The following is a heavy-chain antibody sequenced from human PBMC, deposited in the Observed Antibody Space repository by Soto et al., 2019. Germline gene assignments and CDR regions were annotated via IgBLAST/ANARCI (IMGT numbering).Heavy chain of an antibody. CDR3: ARVTIFGVSPGYNWFDP. J-gene: IGHJ5*02. CDR1: GYTFTSYA. CDR2: INAGNGNT. D-gene: IGHD3-3*01. Sequence: ASVKVSCKASGYTFTSYAMHWVRQAPGQRLEWMGWINAGNGNTKYSQKFQGRVTITRDTSASTAYMGLSSLRSEDTAVYYCARVTIFGVSPGYNWFDPWGQGTLVTVSS. V-gene: IGHV1-3*01.